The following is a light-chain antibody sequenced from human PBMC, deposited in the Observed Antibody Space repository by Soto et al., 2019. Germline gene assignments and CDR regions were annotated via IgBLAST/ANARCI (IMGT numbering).Light chain of an antibody. J-gene: IGLJ2*01. V-gene: IGLV2-23*02. CDR2: EVT. Sequence: QSALTQPASVSGSTGKSITISCTGTRTDVGSYDLVSWYQQLPGKVPKLVIYEVTKRPSGVSNRFSGSKSGNTASLTISGLQAEDEADYYCCSYAGTSSFVLFCGGTQLTVL. CDR1: RTDVGSYDL. CDR3: CSYAGTSSFVL.